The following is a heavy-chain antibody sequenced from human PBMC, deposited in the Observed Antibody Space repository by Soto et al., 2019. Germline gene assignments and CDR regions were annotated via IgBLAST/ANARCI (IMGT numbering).Heavy chain of an antibody. CDR3: AKGVGCTNGVCYRTHDAFDI. CDR2: XXGSGGST. CDR1: GFTFSSYA. D-gene: IGHD2-8*01. J-gene: IGHJ3*02. V-gene: IGHV3-23*01. Sequence: EVQLLESGGGLVQPGGSLRLSCAASGFTFSSYAMSWVRQXXXXXXXXXXXXXGSGGSTYYADSVKGRFTISRDNSKNTLYLQMNSLRAEDTAVYYCAKGVGCTNGVCYRTHDAFDIWGQGTMVTVSS.